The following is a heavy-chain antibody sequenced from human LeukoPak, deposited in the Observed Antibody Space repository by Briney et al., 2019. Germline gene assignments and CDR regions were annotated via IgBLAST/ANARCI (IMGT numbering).Heavy chain of an antibody. CDR3: ARFACSSTSCYSVWFDP. CDR2: IYYSGST. V-gene: IGHV4-59*01. CDR1: GGSISSYY. D-gene: IGHD2-2*01. Sequence: PSETLSLTCTVSGGSISSYYWSWIRQTPGKGLEWIGYIYYSGSTNYNPSLKSRVTISVDTSKNQFSLKLSSVTAADTAVYYCARFACSSTSCYSVWFDPWGQGTLVTVSS. J-gene: IGHJ5*02.